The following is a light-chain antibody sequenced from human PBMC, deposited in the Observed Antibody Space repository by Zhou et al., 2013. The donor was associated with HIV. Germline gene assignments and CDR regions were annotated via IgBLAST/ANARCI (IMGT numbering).Light chain of an antibody. Sequence: EIVLTQSPGTLSLSPGERATLSCRASQTIGSTYLAWYQQKPGQAPRLLIYDASRRATGIPDRFSGSGSGTDFTLTISRLEPEDFAVYYCQQYGSLPQTFGQGTKAGD. CDR1: QTIGSTY. CDR3: QQYGSLPQT. J-gene: IGKJ2*01. V-gene: IGKV3-20*01. CDR2: DAS.